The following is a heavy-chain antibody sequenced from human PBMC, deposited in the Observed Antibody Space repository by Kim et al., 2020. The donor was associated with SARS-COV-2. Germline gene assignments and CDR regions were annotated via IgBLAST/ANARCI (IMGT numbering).Heavy chain of an antibody. V-gene: IGHV4-31*03. J-gene: IGHJ4*02. CDR3: ARDSPLAHCSGGSCPTYFDY. CDR2: IYYSGST. Sequence: SETLSLTCTVSGGSISSGGYYWSWIRQHPGKGLEWIGYIYYSGSTYYNPSLKSRVTISVDTSKNQFSLKLSSVTAADTAVYYCARDSPLAHCSGGSCPTYFDYWGQGTLVTVSS. CDR1: GGSISSGGYY. D-gene: IGHD2-15*01.